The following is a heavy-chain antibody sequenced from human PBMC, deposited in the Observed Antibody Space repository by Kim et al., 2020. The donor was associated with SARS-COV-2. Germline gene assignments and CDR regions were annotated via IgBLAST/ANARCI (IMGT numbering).Heavy chain of an antibody. J-gene: IGHJ4*02. CDR2: ISWNSGSI. V-gene: IGHV3-9*01. CDR3: AKGGQWLPFDY. D-gene: IGHD6-19*01. CDR1: GFTFGDYA. Sequence: GGSLRLSCAASGFTFGDYAMHWVRQAPGKCLEWVSGISWNSGSIGYADSVKGRFTISRDNAKNSLYLQMNSLRAEDTALYYCAKGGQWLPFDYWGQGTLVTVSS.